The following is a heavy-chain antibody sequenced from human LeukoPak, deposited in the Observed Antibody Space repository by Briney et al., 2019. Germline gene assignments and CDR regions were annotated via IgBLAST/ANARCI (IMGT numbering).Heavy chain of an antibody. CDR3: AKSIAAPGQKYFDY. D-gene: IGHD6-13*01. Sequence: GGSLRLSCAASGFIFSSYSMNWVRQAPGKGLEWVAYISGRSNYIFYADSVKGRFTISRDNAENTLYVQMNGLRVEDTAIYYCAKSIAAPGQKYFDYWGQGIAVTVSP. CDR2: ISGRSNYI. CDR1: GFIFSSYS. V-gene: IGHV3-21*05. J-gene: IGHJ4*02.